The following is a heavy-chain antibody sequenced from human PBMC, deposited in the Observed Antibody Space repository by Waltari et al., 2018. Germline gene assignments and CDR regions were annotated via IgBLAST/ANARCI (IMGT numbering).Heavy chain of an antibody. J-gene: IGHJ4*02. CDR2: ISYDGSHK. Sequence: QVQLVESGGGVVQPGTCLRLSCGASGFTFSSYGLQWVRQAPGKGVECVAVISYDGSHKYYADSVKGRFTISRDNSKNTLYLQMSSLRAEDTAVYYCAKDFKRGYTGYNSFFDYWGQGTLVTVSS. CDR3: AKDFKRGYTGYNSFFDY. D-gene: IGHD5-12*01. V-gene: IGHV3-30*18. CDR1: GFTFSSYG.